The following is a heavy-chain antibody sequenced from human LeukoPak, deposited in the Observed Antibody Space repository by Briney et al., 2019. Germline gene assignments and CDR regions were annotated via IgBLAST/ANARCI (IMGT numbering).Heavy chain of an antibody. CDR3: AGATTTVTTFGY. J-gene: IGHJ4*02. V-gene: IGHV4-59*01. Sequence: SETLSLTCTVSGGSISSYYWSWIRQPPGKGLEWIGYIYYSGSTNYNPSLKSRVTISVDTSKNQFSLKLSSVTAADTAVYYCAGATTTVTTFGYWGQGTLVTVSS. D-gene: IGHD4-17*01. CDR2: IYYSGST. CDR1: GGSISSYY.